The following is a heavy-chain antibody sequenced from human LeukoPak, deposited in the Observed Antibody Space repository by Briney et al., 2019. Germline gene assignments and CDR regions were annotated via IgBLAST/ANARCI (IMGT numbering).Heavy chain of an antibody. J-gene: IGHJ4*02. CDR2: ISGSSRYI. CDR1: RFNFSSYT. CDR3: ARELVDTSGHYYLDY. V-gene: IGHV3-21*01. Sequence: GGSLRLSCAASRFNFSSYTMKWVRQAPGRGLELDLSISGSSRYIYYADSVKGRFPNSRDYSHFLQMNSLRAEDTPVYYGARELVDTSGHYYLDYWGQGTLVTVSS. D-gene: IGHD3-22*01.